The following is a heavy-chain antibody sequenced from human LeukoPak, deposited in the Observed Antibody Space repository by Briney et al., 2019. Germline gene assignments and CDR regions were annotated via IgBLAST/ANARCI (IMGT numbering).Heavy chain of an antibody. CDR3: ARGLRAMVRGMREVN. CDR2: IYHSGST. Sequence: SETLSLTCTVSGYSISSGYYWGWIRQPPGKGLEWIGSIYHSGSTYYNPSLKSRVTISVDTSKNQFSLKLSSVTAADTAVYYCARGLRAMVRGMREVNWGQGTLVTVSS. J-gene: IGHJ4*02. CDR1: GYSISSGYY. V-gene: IGHV4-38-2*02. D-gene: IGHD3-10*01.